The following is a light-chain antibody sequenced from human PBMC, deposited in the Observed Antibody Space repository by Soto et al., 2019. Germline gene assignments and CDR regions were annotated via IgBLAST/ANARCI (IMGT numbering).Light chain of an antibody. CDR1: QSVSSY. CDR2: DAS. V-gene: IGKV3-11*01. Sequence: EIVLTQSPATLSLSPGERATLSCRASQSVSSYLAWYQQKPGQAPRLLIYDASNRATGIPARFSGSGSGTDFTLTXSSLEPEDFAVYYCQQRSNWPLTFGGGTKVEIK. CDR3: QQRSNWPLT. J-gene: IGKJ4*01.